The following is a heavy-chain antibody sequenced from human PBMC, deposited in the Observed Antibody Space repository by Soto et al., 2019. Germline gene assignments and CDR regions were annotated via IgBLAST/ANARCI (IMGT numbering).Heavy chain of an antibody. D-gene: IGHD3-9*01. V-gene: IGHV3-49*03. Sequence: PGGSLRLSCTASGFTFGDYAMSWFRQAPGKGLEWVGFIRSKAYGGTTEYAASVKGRFTISRDDSKSIAYLQMNSLKTEDTAVYYCTSAIRYFDWLLFDYWGQGTLVTVSS. CDR3: TSAIRYFDWLLFDY. CDR2: IRSKAYGGTT. J-gene: IGHJ4*02. CDR1: GFTFGDYA.